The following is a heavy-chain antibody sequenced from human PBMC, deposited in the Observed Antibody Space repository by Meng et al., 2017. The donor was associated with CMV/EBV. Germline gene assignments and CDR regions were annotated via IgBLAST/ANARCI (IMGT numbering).Heavy chain of an antibody. D-gene: IGHD2-2*01. CDR3: AKDHQVVVPAAALLYYYYYGMDV. CDR1: GFTFSSYG. Sequence: GESLKISCAASGFTFSSYGMHWVRQAPGKGLEWATVIWYDGSNKYYADSVKGRFTISRDNSKNTLYLQMNSLRAEDTAVYYCAKDHQVVVPAAALLYYYYYGMDVWGQGTTVTVSS. CDR2: IWYDGSNK. J-gene: IGHJ6*02. V-gene: IGHV3-33*06.